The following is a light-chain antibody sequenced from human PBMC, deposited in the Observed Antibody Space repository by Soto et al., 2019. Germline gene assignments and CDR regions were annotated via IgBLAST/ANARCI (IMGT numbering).Light chain of an antibody. CDR3: QQYNNWPRT. V-gene: IGKV3-20*01. J-gene: IGKJ1*01. CDR1: QSVSSSY. Sequence: EIVMTQSPVTLSVSPGERASLSCRASQSVSSSYLAWYQQKPGQAPRLLIYGASSRATGIPDRFSGSGSGTDFTLTISRLEPEDFALYFCQQYNNWPRTFGQGTKVDIK. CDR2: GAS.